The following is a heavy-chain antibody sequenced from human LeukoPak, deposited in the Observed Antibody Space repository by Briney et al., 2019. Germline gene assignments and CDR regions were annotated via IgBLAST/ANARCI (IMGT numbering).Heavy chain of an antibody. D-gene: IGHD1-20*01. CDR1: GFTFSSYS. J-gene: IGHJ5*02. Sequence: GVSLRLSCAASGFTFSSYSMNWVRQAPGKGLEWVSSITRSSTSTYYTDSVRGRFTISRDNAKNSLYLQMNSLRAEDTAVYYCARDNWNDAPGGFDPWGQGTLVTVSS. V-gene: IGHV3-21*01. CDR2: ITRSSTST. CDR3: ARDNWNDAPGGFDP.